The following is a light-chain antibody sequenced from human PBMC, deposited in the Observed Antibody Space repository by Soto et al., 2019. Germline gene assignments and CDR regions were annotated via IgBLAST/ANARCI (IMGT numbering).Light chain of an antibody. V-gene: IGLV1-40*01. Sequence: QSALTQPPSVSGAPGQRVTISCTGSSSNIGAGYDVHWYQQLPGTAPKLLIYANNIRPSGVPGRLSGSKSGTSASLAITGLQAEDEADYYCQSYDSSLSGYVFGTGTKVTVL. CDR1: SSNIGAGYD. J-gene: IGLJ1*01. CDR3: QSYDSSLSGYV. CDR2: ANN.